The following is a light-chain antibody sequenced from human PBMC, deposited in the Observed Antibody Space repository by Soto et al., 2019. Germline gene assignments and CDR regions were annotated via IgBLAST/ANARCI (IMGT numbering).Light chain of an antibody. CDR1: SSDVGGYNY. J-gene: IGLJ2*01. CDR2: EVS. V-gene: IGLV2-14*01. CDR3: SAYTSSSTLLV. Sequence: QSALTQPASVSGSLGQSITISCTGTSSDVGGYNYVSWYQQHPGKAPKLMIYEVSNRPSGVSNRFSGSKSGNTASLTISGLQAEAEADYYCSAYTSSSTLLVFGGGTKLTVL.